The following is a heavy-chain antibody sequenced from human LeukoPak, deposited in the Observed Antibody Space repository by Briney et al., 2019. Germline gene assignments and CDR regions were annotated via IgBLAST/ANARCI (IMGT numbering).Heavy chain of an antibody. CDR2: IYYSGTT. V-gene: IGHV4-39*07. D-gene: IGHD1-26*01. Sequence: SETLSLTCTVSGGSISSSPYYWGWIRQPPGKGLEWIGSIYYSGTTHYSPSLECRVTISVDTSKNQFSLKLTSVTAADTAVYYCARGVNSGYFDYCGQGTLVTVSS. J-gene: IGHJ4*02. CDR3: ARGVNSGYFDY. CDR1: GGSISSSPYY.